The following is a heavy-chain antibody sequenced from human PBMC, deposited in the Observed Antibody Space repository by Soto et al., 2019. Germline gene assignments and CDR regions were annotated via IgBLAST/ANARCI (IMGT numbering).Heavy chain of an antibody. J-gene: IGHJ5*02. D-gene: IGHD2-15*01. CDR3: ARAKFSARGGGSCQGSFDP. CDR1: GGSISSGDYY. Sequence: QVQLRESGPGLVKPSQTLSLTCTVSGGSISSGDYYWSWIRQPPGKGLEWIGYIFYSGNTYYNPSLKSRVTISVDTSKNQFSLNLISVTAADTAVYYCARAKFSARGGGSCQGSFDPWGQGTLVTVSS. V-gene: IGHV4-30-4*01. CDR2: IFYSGNT.